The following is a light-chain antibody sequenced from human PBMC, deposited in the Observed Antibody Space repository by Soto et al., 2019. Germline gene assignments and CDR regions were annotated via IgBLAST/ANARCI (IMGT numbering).Light chain of an antibody. J-gene: IGLJ2*01. V-gene: IGLV1-44*01. CDR1: SSNIGSNT. CDR2: FNN. CDR3: AAWDDSLNGQEV. Sequence: QSVLTQPPSASGTPGLRVTISCSGSSSNIGSNTVNWYKQLPGTAPKLLLYFNNQRPSGVPDRFSGSKSGTSDSLAISGLQSEDEADYYCAAWDDSLNGQEVFGGGTKLTVL.